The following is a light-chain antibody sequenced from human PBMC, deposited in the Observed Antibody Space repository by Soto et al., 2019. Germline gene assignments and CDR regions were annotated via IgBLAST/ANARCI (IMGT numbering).Light chain of an antibody. CDR1: QTVSSNY. J-gene: IGKJ1*01. V-gene: IGKV3-20*01. Sequence: ENVLTQSPDTLSLSPGEGATLSCRASQTVSSNYLAWYQHRPGQAPKLIIHGASYTAPGIPDRFSGSGSGADFTLTISRLEPEDFAVYFCQHYGNSLWTFGQGTKVDIK. CDR2: GAS. CDR3: QHYGNSLWT.